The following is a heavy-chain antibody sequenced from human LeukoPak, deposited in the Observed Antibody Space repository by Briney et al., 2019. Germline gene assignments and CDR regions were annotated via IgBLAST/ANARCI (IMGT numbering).Heavy chain of an antibody. CDR2: IIPIFGTA. D-gene: IGHD2-15*01. J-gene: IGHJ4*02. CDR1: GGTFSSYA. CDR3: ARVGYCSGGSCYSWGLDY. Sequence: ASVKVSCKASGGTFSSYAMNWVRQAPGQGLEWMGGIIPIFGTANYAQKFQGRVTITAVESTSTAYMELSILRSEDTAVYYCARVGYCSGGSCYSWGLDYWGQGTLVTVSS. V-gene: IGHV1-69*13.